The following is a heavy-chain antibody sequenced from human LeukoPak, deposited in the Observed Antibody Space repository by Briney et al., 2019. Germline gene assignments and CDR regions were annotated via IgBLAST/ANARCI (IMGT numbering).Heavy chain of an antibody. CDR3: AREAAAGTGYLDY. CDR2: INSDGTST. D-gene: IGHD6-13*01. J-gene: IGHJ4*02. V-gene: IGHV3-74*01. CDR1: GFTFSSYW. Sequence: GGSLRLSCAASGFTFSSYWMHWVRQAPGKGLEWVSRINSDGTSTRYADSVKGRFTISRDNAKNTLYLQMNSLRAEDTAVYYCAREAAAGTGYLDYWGQGTLVTVSS.